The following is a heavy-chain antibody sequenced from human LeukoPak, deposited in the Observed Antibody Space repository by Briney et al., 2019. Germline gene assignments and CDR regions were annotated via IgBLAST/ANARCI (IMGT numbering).Heavy chain of an antibody. Sequence: GASVKVSCKASGYTFTAYYMYWVRQAPGQGLEWMGWINPNSGGTNYAQKFRGRVTMTRDTSISTAYMELSRLRSDDTAVYYCARATDTAMVTGWFDPWGQGTLVTVSS. J-gene: IGHJ5*02. D-gene: IGHD5-18*01. CDR2: INPNSGGT. V-gene: IGHV1-2*02. CDR3: ARATDTAMVTGWFDP. CDR1: GYTFTAYY.